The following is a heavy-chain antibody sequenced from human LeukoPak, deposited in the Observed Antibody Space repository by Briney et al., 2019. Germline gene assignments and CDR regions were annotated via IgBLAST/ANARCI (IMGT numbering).Heavy chain of an antibody. CDR3: ASTFAYGDYGLGLFDY. CDR1: GGSISSYY. CDR2: IYYSGST. J-gene: IGHJ4*02. Sequence: SSETLSLTCTVSGGSISSYYWSWIRQPPGKGLEWIGYIYYSGSTNYNPSLKSRVTISVDTSKNQFSLKLSSVTAADTAVYYCASTFAYGDYGLGLFDYWGQGTLVTVSS. D-gene: IGHD4-17*01. V-gene: IGHV4-59*08.